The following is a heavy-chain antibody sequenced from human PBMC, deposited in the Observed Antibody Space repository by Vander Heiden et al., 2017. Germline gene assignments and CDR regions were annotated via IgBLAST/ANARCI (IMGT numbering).Heavy chain of an antibody. CDR1: RFTFSSYR. CDR2: ISSSSSYI. V-gene: IGHV3-21*01. CDR3: ARDRPKTLYSSKT. Sequence: EVQLVESGGGLVKPGGSLRLSCAASRFTFSSYRMNWVRQAPGKGLEWVSSISSSSSYIYYADVVKGRFTISRDNAKNSLYLQMNSLRAEDTAVYYCARDRPKTLYSSKTWGQGTLVTVSS. J-gene: IGHJ5*02. D-gene: IGHD6-19*01.